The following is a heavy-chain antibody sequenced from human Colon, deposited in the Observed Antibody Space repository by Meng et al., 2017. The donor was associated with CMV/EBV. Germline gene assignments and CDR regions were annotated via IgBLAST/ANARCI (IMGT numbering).Heavy chain of an antibody. CDR2: VSRTGRYT. V-gene: IGHV3-21*06. CDR3: VRTGIAASPLGY. J-gene: IGHJ4*02. D-gene: IGHD6-13*01. CDR1: GFTLRSYS. Sequence: GESLKISCAASGFTLRSYSMMWVRQAPGKGLEWVSSVSRTGRYTHYADSLKGRFTISRDNAKNTLYLQMNSLRAEDTAIYYCVRTGIAASPLGYWGQGTLVTVSS.